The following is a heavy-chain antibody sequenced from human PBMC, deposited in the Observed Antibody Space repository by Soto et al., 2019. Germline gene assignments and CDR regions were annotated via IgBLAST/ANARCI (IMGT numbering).Heavy chain of an antibody. Sequence: EVQLLESGGGLVQPGGSLRLSWAASGFTFSSYAMSWVRQAPGKGLEWVSAISGSGGSTYYADSLKGRFTIDRDNSKNTLYLQMNSLRAEDTAVYYCAKDRGFLETYYYYYGMDVWGQGTTVTVSS. CDR2: ISGSGGST. CDR3: AKDRGFLETYYYYYGMDV. D-gene: IGHD3-3*01. CDR1: GFTFSSYA. V-gene: IGHV3-23*01. J-gene: IGHJ6*02.